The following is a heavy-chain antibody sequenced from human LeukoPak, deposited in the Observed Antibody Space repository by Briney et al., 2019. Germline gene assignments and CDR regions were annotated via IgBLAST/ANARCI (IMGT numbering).Heavy chain of an antibody. V-gene: IGHV1-46*01. CDR1: GYTFTSYY. D-gene: IGHD3-10*01. CDR3: ARDKGSGSYYNPYAFDI. CDR2: INPSGGST. Sequence: ASVKVSCKASGYTFTSYYMHWVRQAPGQGLEWMGIINPSGGSTSYAQKFQGRVTMTRDTSTSTVYMELSSLRSEDTAVYYCARDKGSGSYYNPYAFDIWGQGTMVTVSS. J-gene: IGHJ3*02.